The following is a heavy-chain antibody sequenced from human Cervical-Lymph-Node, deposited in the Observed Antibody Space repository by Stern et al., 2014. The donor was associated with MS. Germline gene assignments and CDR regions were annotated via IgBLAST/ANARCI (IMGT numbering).Heavy chain of an antibody. J-gene: IGHJ5*02. Sequence: VTLRESGPAMVKPTQTLTLTCTFSGFSLSTSGMRVSWIRQPPGRALEGLARIDWDNTEFYSPSLRTRLTISKDTSRNQVVLVMTNMDPTDTATYFCARSYNWSPFDPWGQGTLVTVSS. D-gene: IGHD1-1*01. CDR2: IDWDNTE. CDR1: GFSLSTSGMR. CDR3: ARSYNWSPFDP. V-gene: IGHV2-70*04.